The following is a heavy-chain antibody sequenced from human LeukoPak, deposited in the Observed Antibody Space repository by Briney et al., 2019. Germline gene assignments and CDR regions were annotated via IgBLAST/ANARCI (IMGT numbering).Heavy chain of an antibody. CDR1: GGTFSSYA. Sequence: ASVKVSCKASGGTFSSYAISWVRQAPGQGLEWMGWISAYNCNTNYAQKLQGRVTMTTDKSTSTAYMELRSLRSDDTAVYYCAREVIVVVPAARYYYYGMDVWGQGTTVTVSS. D-gene: IGHD2-2*01. J-gene: IGHJ6*02. CDR3: AREVIVVVPAARYYYYGMDV. V-gene: IGHV1-18*01. CDR2: ISAYNCNT.